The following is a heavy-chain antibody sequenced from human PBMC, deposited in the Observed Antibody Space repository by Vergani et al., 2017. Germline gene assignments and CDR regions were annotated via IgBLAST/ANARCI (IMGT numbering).Heavy chain of an antibody. Sequence: QVQLQESGPGLVKPSETLSLTCTVSGGSISSYYWSWIRQPPGKGLEWIGYIYYSGSTNYNPSLKSRVTISVDTSKNQFSLKLSSVTAADTAVYYCARAIVGAHSIAFDIWGQGTMVTVSS. D-gene: IGHD1-26*01. CDR3: ARAIVGAHSIAFDI. CDR2: IYYSGST. J-gene: IGHJ3*02. CDR1: GGSISSYY. V-gene: IGHV4-59*01.